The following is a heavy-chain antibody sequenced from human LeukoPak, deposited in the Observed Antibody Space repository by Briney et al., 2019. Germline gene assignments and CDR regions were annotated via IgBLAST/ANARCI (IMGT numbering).Heavy chain of an antibody. V-gene: IGHV4-59*12. J-gene: IGHJ4*02. CDR1: GGSISSYY. CDR3: ATVPLFKWYFDY. CDR2: IYHSGST. D-gene: IGHD3-10*01. Sequence: PSETLSLTCTVSGGSISSYYWSWIRHPPGKGLEWIGYIYHSGSTYYNPSLKSRVTISVDRSKNQFSLKLSSVTAADTAVYYCATVPLFKWYFDYWGQGTLVTVSS.